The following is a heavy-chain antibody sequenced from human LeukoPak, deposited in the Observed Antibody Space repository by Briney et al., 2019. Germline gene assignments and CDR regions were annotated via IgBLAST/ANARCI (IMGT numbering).Heavy chain of an antibody. D-gene: IGHD4-17*01. V-gene: IGHV3-23*01. CDR2: ISDSGDRT. J-gene: IGHJ4*02. CDR1: GFTFSSYA. Sequence: PGGSLRLSFAASGFTFSSYAMNGVRQAPGKGLDWVSAISDSGDRTYYADSVKGRFTISRDNSKNTLYLQMNSLRVEDTALYYCTKKGATVSPGNYFDYWGQGTLVTVSS. CDR3: TKKGATVSPGNYFDY.